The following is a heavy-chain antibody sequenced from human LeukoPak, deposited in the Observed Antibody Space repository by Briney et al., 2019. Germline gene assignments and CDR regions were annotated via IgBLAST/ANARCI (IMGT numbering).Heavy chain of an antibody. CDR3: ARGSDSSGWGDYYYGMDV. V-gene: IGHV4-59*01. CDR1: GGSISSYY. Sequence: SETLSLTCTVSGGSISSYYWSWIRQPPGKGLEWIGYIYYSGSTNYNPSLKSRVTISVDTSKNQFSPKLSSVTAADTAVYYCARGSDSSGWGDYYYGMDVWGQGTTVTVSS. CDR2: IYYSGST. D-gene: IGHD6-19*01. J-gene: IGHJ6*02.